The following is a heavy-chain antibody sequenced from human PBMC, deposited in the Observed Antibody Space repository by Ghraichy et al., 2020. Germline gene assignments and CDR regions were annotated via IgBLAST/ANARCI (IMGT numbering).Heavy chain of an antibody. CDR1: GFTFSSYW. Sequence: GGSLRLSCAASGFTFSSYWMSWVRQAPGKGLEWVANIKQDGSEKYYVDSVKGRFTISRDNAKNSLYLQMNSLRAEDTAVYYCARGSGYSHYYYYYGMDVWGQGTTVTVSS. D-gene: IGHD5-12*01. V-gene: IGHV3-7*03. J-gene: IGHJ6*02. CDR3: ARGSGYSHYYYYYGMDV. CDR2: IKQDGSEK.